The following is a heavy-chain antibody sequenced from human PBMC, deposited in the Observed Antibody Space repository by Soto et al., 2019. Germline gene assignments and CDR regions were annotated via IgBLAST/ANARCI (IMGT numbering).Heavy chain of an antibody. J-gene: IGHJ4*02. CDR3: ARGLSGSTYDY. CDR2: IIPILGIA. Sequence: QVQLVQSGAEVKKPGSSVKVSCKASGGTFSSYTISWVRQAPGQGLEWMGRIIPILGIANYAQKFQGRVTITADKSTSTAYMALSSLRSEDTAVYYCARGLSGSTYDYWGQGTLVTVSS. CDR1: GGTFSSYT. D-gene: IGHD1-26*01. V-gene: IGHV1-69*02.